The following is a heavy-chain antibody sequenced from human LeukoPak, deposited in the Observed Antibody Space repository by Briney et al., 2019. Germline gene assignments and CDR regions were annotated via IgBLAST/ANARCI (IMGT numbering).Heavy chain of an antibody. CDR3: ARDPIRGDGYNLDY. CDR2: INIDTGGT. CDR1: GYTFIGQY. J-gene: IGHJ4*02. D-gene: IGHD5-24*01. Sequence: ASVKVSCKASGYTFIGQYMHWVRQAPGQGLEWMGCINIDTGGTNYAQRFQGRVTVTRDTSISTVYMELRGMRPDDTAVYFCARDPIRGDGYNLDYWGQGTLVTASS. V-gene: IGHV1-2*02.